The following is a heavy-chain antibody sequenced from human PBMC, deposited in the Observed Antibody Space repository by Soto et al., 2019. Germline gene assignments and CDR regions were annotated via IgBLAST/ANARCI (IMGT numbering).Heavy chain of an antibody. D-gene: IGHD2-8*01. CDR3: SRHGGVSGQLMLYY. Sequence: EVQLVESGGGLVQPGGSLKLSCAASGFTVSGSTMHWVRQASGKGLEWVGRIRSKGNSYATTYAASVKGRFTISRDDSKNTAYLQMNSLKTEDTAVYYCSRHGGVSGQLMLYYWGQGTLVTVSS. J-gene: IGHJ4*02. CDR1: GFTVSGST. CDR2: IRSKGNSYAT. V-gene: IGHV3-73*02.